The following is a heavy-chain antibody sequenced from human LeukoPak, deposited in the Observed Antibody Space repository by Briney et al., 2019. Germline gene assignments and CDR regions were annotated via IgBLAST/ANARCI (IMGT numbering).Heavy chain of an antibody. CDR2: IYYSGST. J-gene: IGHJ4*02. V-gene: IGHV4-31*03. Sequence: SQTLSLTCTVSGGSISSGGYYWSWIRQHPGKGLEWIGYIYYSGSTYYNPSLKSRVTISVDTTKNQFSLKLSSVTAADTAVYYCARGRSSRAPFDYWGRGTLVTVSS. CDR3: ARGRSSRAPFDY. CDR1: GGSISSGGYY.